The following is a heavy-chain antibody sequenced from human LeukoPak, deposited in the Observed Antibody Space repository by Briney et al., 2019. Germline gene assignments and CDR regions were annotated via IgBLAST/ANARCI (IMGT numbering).Heavy chain of an antibody. J-gene: IGHJ4*02. CDR3: ARDLRDYYDSSGYYYGY. Sequence: ASVKVSCKASGYTFTGYYMHWVRQAPGQGLEWMGWINPNSGGTNYAQKFQGRVTMTRDTSISTAYMELSRLRSDDTAVYYCARDLRDYYDSSGYYYGYWGQGTLVTVSS. CDR1: GYTFTGYY. D-gene: IGHD3-22*01. V-gene: IGHV1-2*02. CDR2: INPNSGGT.